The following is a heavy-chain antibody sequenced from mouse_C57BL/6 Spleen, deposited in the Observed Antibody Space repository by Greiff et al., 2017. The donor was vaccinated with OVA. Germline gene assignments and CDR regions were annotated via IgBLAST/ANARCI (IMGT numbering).Heavy chain of an antibody. CDR3: ARGRKTTVVARNWYCDV. D-gene: IGHD1-1*01. Sequence: EVKLLESGGGLVKPGGSLKLSCAASGFTFSSYAMSWVRQTPEKRLEWVATISDGGSYTYYPDNVKGRFTISRDNAKNNLYLQMSHLKSEDTAMYYCARGRKTTVVARNWYCDVWGTGTTVTVSS. V-gene: IGHV5-4*03. CDR1: GFTFSSYA. J-gene: IGHJ1*03. CDR2: ISDGGSYT.